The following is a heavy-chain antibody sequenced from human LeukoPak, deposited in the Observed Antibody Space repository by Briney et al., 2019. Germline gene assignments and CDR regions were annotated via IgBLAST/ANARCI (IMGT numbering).Heavy chain of an antibody. CDR3: AAQSSGWYETPFDY. CDR2: ISGSGGST. V-gene: IGHV3-23*01. D-gene: IGHD6-19*01. J-gene: IGHJ4*02. CDR1: GFTFSSYA. Sequence: GGSLRLSCAASGFTFSSYAMSWVRQAPGKGLEWVSAISGSGGSTYYADSVKGRFTISRDNSKNTLYLQMNSLRAEDTAVYYCAAQSSGWYETPFDYWGQGTLVTVSS.